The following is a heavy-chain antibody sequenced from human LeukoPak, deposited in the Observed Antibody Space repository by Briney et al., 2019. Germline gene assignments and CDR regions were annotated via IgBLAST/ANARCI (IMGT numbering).Heavy chain of an antibody. CDR1: GFTFSVCG. CDR3: ARAILPYCSGGSCYDYYYYGMDV. Sequence: GGSLRLSCAASGFTFSVCGMHWVRQAPGRGLEWVAAIASDGSDIHYVDSVKARFTISRDNSKNTLYLQMNSLRAEDTAVYYCARAILPYCSGGSCYDYYYYGMDVWGQGTTVTVSS. CDR2: IASDGSDI. V-gene: IGHV3-30*03. D-gene: IGHD2-15*01. J-gene: IGHJ6*02.